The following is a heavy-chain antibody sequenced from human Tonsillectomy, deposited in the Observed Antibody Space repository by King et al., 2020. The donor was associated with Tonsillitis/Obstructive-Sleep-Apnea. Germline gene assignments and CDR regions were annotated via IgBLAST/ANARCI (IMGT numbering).Heavy chain of an antibody. J-gene: IGHJ6*03. Sequence: VQLVESGGGLVQPGGSLRLSCSASGFIFTSFSMHWVRQAPGKGLEYVSAISSHGCNKYSADSVKGRFTISRDISKNTLYLQMSSLRAEDTAVYYCVKATSGEFYYYYMDVWGKGTTVTVSS. CDR1: GFIFTSFS. CDR2: ISSHGCNK. D-gene: IGHD3-10*01. CDR3: VKATSGEFYYYYMDV. V-gene: IGHV3-64D*06.